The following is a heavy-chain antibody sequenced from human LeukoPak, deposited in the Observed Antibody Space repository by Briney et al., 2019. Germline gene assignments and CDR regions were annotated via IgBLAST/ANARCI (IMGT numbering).Heavy chain of an antibody. D-gene: IGHD3-22*01. V-gene: IGHV4-39*01. J-gene: IGHJ6*02. CDR1: GVSISSSSYY. CDR2: IYYSGST. Sequence: SETLSLTCTVSGVSISSSSYYWGWIRQPPGKGLEWIGSIYYSGSTYYNPSLKSRVTISVDTSKNQFSLKLSSVTAADTAVYYCARQGLDYDSSGAGSYYYYGMDVWGQGTTVTVSS. CDR3: ARQGLDYDSSGAGSYYYYGMDV.